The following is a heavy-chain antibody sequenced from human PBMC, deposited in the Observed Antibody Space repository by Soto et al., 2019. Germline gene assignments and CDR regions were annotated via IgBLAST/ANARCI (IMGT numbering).Heavy chain of an antibody. J-gene: IGHJ1*01. CDR2: ISAYNGNT. V-gene: IGHV1-18*01. CDR1: GYTFTNYG. Sequence: QVQLVQSGAEVKKPGASVKVSCKTSGYTFTNYGITWVRQAPGQGLEWMGWISAYNGNTGYTQKPQGRVTITTDTSTSTAYMELRSLRSDDTAVYYCARDLGYYYDSSGFYSYFQYWGQGTLVTVSS. D-gene: IGHD3-22*01. CDR3: ARDLGYYYDSSGFYSYFQY.